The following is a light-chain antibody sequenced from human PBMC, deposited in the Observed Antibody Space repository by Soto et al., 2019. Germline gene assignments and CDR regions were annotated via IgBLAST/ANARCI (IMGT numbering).Light chain of an antibody. CDR2: GAS. CDR3: QQYGSSPRT. V-gene: IGKV3-20*01. CDR1: QSVSSSY. Sequence: EVALTQSPGTLSLSPGERATLSCRASQSVSSSYLAWYQQKPGQAPRLLIYGASSRATGIPDRFSGSGSGTDFTLTISRLEPKDFAVYYCQQYGSSPRTFGQGTKVDIK. J-gene: IGKJ1*01.